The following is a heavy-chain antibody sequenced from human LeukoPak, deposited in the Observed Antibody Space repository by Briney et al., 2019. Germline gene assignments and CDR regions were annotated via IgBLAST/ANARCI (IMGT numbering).Heavy chain of an antibody. J-gene: IGHJ4*02. CDR3: AKDHSKIQPFDY. CDR1: GFTFSSYA. V-gene: IGHV3-30-3*01. CDR2: ISYDGSNK. D-gene: IGHD5-18*01. Sequence: GRSLRLSCAASGFTFSSYAMHWVRQAPGKGLEWVAVISYDGSNKYYADSVKGRFTISRDNSKNTLSLQMNSLRAEDTAVYYCAKDHSKIQPFDYWGQGTLVTVSS.